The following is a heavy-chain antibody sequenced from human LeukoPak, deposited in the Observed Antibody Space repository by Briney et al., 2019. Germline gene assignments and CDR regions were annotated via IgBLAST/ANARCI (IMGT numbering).Heavy chain of an antibody. CDR1: GGSIGSYY. CDR2: IYDTAYT. J-gene: IGHJ6*03. CDR3: ARVAGANYYYYYYMDV. V-gene: IGHV4-59*01. Sequence: HPSETLSLTCTVSGGSIGSYYWSWIRQPPGKGLEWIGHIYDTAYTDYNPSVKGRVTISVDTSKNQFSLKLTSVTAADTAVYYCARVAGANYYYYYYMDVWGKGTTVTVSS.